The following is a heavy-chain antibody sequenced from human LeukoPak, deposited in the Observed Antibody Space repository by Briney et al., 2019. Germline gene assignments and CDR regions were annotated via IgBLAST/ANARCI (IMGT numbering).Heavy chain of an antibody. CDR3: AGYCTNGVCPGAFDI. J-gene: IGHJ3*02. Sequence: PSETLSLTCTVSGGSISSSSYYWGWIRQPPGKGLEWIGSIYYSGSTYYNPSLKSRVTISVDTSKNQFSLKLSSVTAADTAVYHCAGYCTNGVCPGAFDIWGQGTMVTVSS. CDR1: GGSISSSSYY. V-gene: IGHV4-39*01. CDR2: IYYSGST. D-gene: IGHD2-8*01.